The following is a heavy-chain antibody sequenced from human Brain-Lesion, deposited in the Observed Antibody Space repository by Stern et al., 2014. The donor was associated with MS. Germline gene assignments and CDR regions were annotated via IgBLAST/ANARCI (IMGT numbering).Heavy chain of an antibody. Sequence: VQLVESGPGLVKPSQTLSLSCTVSGGSISSGGYYWSWIRQPAGKGLEWIGRIFNSGSTSYNPSLKGRVTISIDTSKKQFSPQMNSMTAADTAVYYCARGRVVPGFQYYATDVWGQGTTVIVSS. J-gene: IGHJ6*02. CDR1: GGSISSGGYY. V-gene: IGHV4-61*02. CDR3: ARGRVVPGFQYYATDV. D-gene: IGHD2-2*01. CDR2: IFNSGST.